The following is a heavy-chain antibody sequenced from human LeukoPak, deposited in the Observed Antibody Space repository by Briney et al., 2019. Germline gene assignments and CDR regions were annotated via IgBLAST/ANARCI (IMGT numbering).Heavy chain of an antibody. CDR1: AGSISSYY. Sequence: PSETLSLTCTVSAGSISSYYWSWIRQPPGKGLEWIGYIYYSGSTNYNPSLKSRVTISVDTSKNQFSLKLSSVTAADTAVYYCAGTFYDILTRLPFRDYCGQGTLVTVSS. J-gene: IGHJ4*02. V-gene: IGHV4-59*01. CDR3: AGTFYDILTRLPFRDY. D-gene: IGHD3-9*01. CDR2: IYYSGST.